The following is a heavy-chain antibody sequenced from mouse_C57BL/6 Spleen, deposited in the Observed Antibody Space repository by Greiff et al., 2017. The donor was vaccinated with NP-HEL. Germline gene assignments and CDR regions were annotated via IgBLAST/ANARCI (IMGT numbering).Heavy chain of an antibody. D-gene: IGHD2-4*01. Sequence: QVQLQQSGAELVMPGASVKLSCKASGYTFTSYWMHWVKQRPGQGLEWIGEIDPSDSYTNYNQKFKGKSTLTVDKSSSTAYMQLSSLTSEDSAVYYCARSSDYDSYWGQGTLVTVSA. CDR3: ARSSDYDSY. V-gene: IGHV1-69*01. CDR1: GYTFTSYW. J-gene: IGHJ3*01. CDR2: IDPSDSYT.